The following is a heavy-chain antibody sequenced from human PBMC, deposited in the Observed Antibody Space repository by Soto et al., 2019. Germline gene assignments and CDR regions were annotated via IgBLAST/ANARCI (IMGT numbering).Heavy chain of an antibody. CDR3: ARRYCSGGSCYPYFDY. Sequence: PSETLSLTCTVSGGSISSYYWSWIRQPPGKGLEWIGYIYYSGSTNYNPSLKSRVTISVDTSTNQFSLKLSSVTAADTAVYYCARRYCSGGSCYPYFDYWGQGTLVTVSS. CDR1: GGSISSYY. D-gene: IGHD2-15*01. V-gene: IGHV4-59*08. CDR2: IYYSGST. J-gene: IGHJ4*02.